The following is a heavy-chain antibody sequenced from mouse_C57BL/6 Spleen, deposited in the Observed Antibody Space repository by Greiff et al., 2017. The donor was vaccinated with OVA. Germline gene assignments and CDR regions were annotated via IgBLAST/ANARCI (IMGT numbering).Heavy chain of an antibody. V-gene: IGHV5-16*01. CDR3: ARLYYYGSSSHFDY. Sequence: EVKLVESEGGLVQPGSSMKLSCTASGFTFSDYYMARVRQVPEKGLEWVANINYDGSSTYYLDSLKSRFIISRDNAKNILYLQMSSLKSEDTATYYCARLYYYGSSSHFDYWGQGTTLTVSS. J-gene: IGHJ2*01. D-gene: IGHD1-1*01. CDR2: INYDGSST. CDR1: GFTFSDYY.